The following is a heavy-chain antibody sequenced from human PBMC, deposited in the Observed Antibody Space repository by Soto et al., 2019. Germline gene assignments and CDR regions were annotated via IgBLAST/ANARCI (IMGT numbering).Heavy chain of an antibody. D-gene: IGHD3-16*01. CDR2: IIPIFGTA. Sequence: GASVKVSCKASGGTFSSYAISWVRQAPGQGLEWMGGIIPIFGTANYAQKFQGRVTITADKSTSTAYMGLSSLRSEDTAVYYCARAGPDGGPPRRSTNDYWGQGTLVTVSS. V-gene: IGHV1-69*06. CDR1: GGTFSSYA. J-gene: IGHJ4*02. CDR3: ARAGPDGGPPRRSTNDY.